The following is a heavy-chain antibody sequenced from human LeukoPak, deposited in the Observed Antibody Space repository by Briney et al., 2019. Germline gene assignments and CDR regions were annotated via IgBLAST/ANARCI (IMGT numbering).Heavy chain of an antibody. V-gene: IGHV4-59*01. Sequence: SETLSLTCTVSGASISSWYWSWIRQPPGKGLEWIGYIYGSGNTNYNPSLKSRVTMSIDTSKNQFSLKLTSVTAADTATYYCARETSLAGFASGLGFNYWGQGTLVTVSP. D-gene: IGHD6-19*01. J-gene: IGHJ4*02. CDR3: ARETSLAGFASGLGFNY. CDR1: GASISSWY. CDR2: IYGSGNT.